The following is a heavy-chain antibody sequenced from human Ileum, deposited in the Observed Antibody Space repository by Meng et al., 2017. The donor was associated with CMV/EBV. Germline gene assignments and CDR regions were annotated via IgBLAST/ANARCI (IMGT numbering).Heavy chain of an antibody. CDR2: INSDGSRT. CDR1: GFPFNKRW. V-gene: IGHV3-74*01. CDR3: EDFEAG. Sequence: GESLKISCAASGFPFNKRWLHWVRQVPGKGLVWVSGINSDGSRTFYADSVKGRFTISRGNAKNTVYLQMNSLRAEDTAVYYCEDFEAGWGLGTLVTVSS. D-gene: IGHD3-3*01. J-gene: IGHJ4*02.